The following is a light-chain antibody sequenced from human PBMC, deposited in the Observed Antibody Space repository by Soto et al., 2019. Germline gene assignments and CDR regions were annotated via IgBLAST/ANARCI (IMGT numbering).Light chain of an antibody. V-gene: IGKV1-5*01. CDR3: QQYKSYSWT. CDR1: QSIGTW. J-gene: IGKJ1*01. CDR2: DAS. Sequence: DIQMTQSPSTLSASVGDRVTITCRASQSIGTWLAWYQQKPGKAPNLLIYDASSLQSGVPSRFSGSRSGTGFTLTISGLQPDDFATYYCQQYKSYSWTFGQGTKVEVK.